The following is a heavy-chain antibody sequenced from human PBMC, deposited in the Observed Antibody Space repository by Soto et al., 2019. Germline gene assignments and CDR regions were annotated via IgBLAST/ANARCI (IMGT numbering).Heavy chain of an antibody. CDR2: ISTYNGNT. J-gene: IGHJ4*02. V-gene: IGHV1-18*01. CDR1: GYTFTNYG. CDR3: AREIARGFDN. Sequence: ASVKVSCKASGYTFTNYGITWVRQAPEQGLEWMGWISTYNGNTRYAQNLQGRVTMTTDTSTSTAYMDLTGLKSDDTAVYYCAREIARGFDNWGQGTLVTVSS. D-gene: IGHD6-6*01.